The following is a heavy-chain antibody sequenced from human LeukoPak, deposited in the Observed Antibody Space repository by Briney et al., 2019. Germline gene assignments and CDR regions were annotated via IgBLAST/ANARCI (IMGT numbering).Heavy chain of an antibody. J-gene: IGHJ3*02. CDR3: ARTRFHAFDI. CDR1: GFIFSNYW. D-gene: IGHD3-10*01. Sequence: GGSLRLSCPVSGFIFSNYWMSWVRQAPGKGLEWVAVISYDGSNKYYADSVKGRFTISRDNSKNTLYLQMNSLRAEDTAVYYCARTRFHAFDIWGQGTMVTVSS. V-gene: IGHV3-30*03. CDR2: ISYDGSNK.